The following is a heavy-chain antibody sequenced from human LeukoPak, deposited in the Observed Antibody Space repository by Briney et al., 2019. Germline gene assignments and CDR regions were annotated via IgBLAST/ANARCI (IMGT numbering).Heavy chain of an antibody. V-gene: IGHV3-21*01. D-gene: IGHD4-17*01. J-gene: IGHJ4*02. Sequence: GGSLRLSCAASGFTFSSYSMNWVRQAPGKGLEWVSSISSSSSYIYYADSVKGRFTISRDNAKNSLYLQMNSLRAEDTAVYYCARGIDDYGDLRHDYWGQGTLVTVSS. CDR2: ISSSSSYI. CDR3: ARGIDDYGDLRHDY. CDR1: GFTFSSYS.